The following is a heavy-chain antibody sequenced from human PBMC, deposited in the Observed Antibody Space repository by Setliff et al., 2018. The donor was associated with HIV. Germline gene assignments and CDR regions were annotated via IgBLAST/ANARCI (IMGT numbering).Heavy chain of an antibody. D-gene: IGHD5-12*01. V-gene: IGHV4-34*01. CDR3: ATLKMATIYRDFDY. J-gene: IGHJ4*02. Sequence: SETLSLTCAVYGGSFSGYYWSWIRQPPGKGLEWIGEINHRGSTNCNPSPKSRVSISVDTSKNQFSLKLSSVTAADTAVYYCATLKMATIYRDFDYWGQGTLVTVSS. CDR2: INHRGST. CDR1: GGSFSGYY.